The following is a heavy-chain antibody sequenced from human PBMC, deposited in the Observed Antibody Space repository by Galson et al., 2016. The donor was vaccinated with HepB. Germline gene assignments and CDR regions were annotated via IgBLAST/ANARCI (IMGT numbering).Heavy chain of an antibody. CDR3: TTGFNWYYYYLQR. J-gene: IGHJ4*02. Sequence: SLRLSCAASGFTFSNAWMTWVRQAPGKGLEWVGHIKSKRDGGTTDYAAPVKGRFTISRDDSKNTLYLQMNSLTSEDTAVYYCTTGFNWYYYYLQRWGQGTLVPVSS. V-gene: IGHV3-15*01. D-gene: IGHD1-7*01. CDR1: GFTFSNAW. CDR2: IKSKRDGGTT.